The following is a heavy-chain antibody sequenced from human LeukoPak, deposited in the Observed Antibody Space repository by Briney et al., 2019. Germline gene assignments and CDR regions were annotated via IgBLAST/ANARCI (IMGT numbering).Heavy chain of an antibody. J-gene: IGHJ4*02. CDR2: ISSSSSYI. V-gene: IGHV3-21*01. CDR1: GFAFSSYS. Sequence: GGSLRLSCAASGFAFSSYSMNWVRQAPGKGPEWVSSISSSSSYIYYADSVKGRFTISRDNAKNSLYLQMNSLRAEDTAVYYCARTNRTELPPYYWGQGTLVTVSS. D-gene: IGHD1-7*01. CDR3: ARTNRTELPPYY.